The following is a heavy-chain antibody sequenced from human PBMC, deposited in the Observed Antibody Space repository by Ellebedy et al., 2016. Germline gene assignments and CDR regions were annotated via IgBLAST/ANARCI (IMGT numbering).Heavy chain of an antibody. Sequence: GGSLRLXXAASGFTFSSYGMHWVRQAPGKGLEWVAVISYDGSNKYYADSVKGRFTISRDNSKNTLYLQMNSLRAEDTAVYYCAKDLLSILAYCGGDCYSGQEYWGQGTLVTVSS. CDR1: GFTFSSYG. CDR2: ISYDGSNK. CDR3: AKDLLSILAYCGGDCYSGQEY. D-gene: IGHD2-21*02. J-gene: IGHJ4*02. V-gene: IGHV3-30*18.